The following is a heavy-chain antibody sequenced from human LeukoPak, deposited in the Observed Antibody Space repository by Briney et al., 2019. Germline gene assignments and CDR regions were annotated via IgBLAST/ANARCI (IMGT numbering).Heavy chain of an antibody. Sequence: GGSLRLSCAASGFTVSSNYMSWVRQAPGKGLEWVSVIYSGGSSYYADSVEGRFTISRHNSKNTLYLQMNSLRAEDTAVYYCARSTAGIYDYWGQGTLVTVSS. CDR1: GFTVSSNY. CDR3: ARSTAGIYDY. CDR2: IYSGGSS. J-gene: IGHJ4*02. D-gene: IGHD6-19*01. V-gene: IGHV3-53*04.